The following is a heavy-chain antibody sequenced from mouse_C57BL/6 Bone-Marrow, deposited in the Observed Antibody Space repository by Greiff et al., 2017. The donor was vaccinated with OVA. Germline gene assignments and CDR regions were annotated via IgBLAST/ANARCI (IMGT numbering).Heavy chain of an antibody. CDR1: GYSITSDY. D-gene: IGHD1-1*01. Sequence: EVQLKESGPGLAKPSQTLSLTCSVTGYSITSDYWNWIRKFPGNKLEYMGYISYSGSTYYNPSLKSRISITRDTSKNQYYLQLNSVTTEDTATYYCARYRYYGSSYKWYFDVWGTGTTVTVSS. V-gene: IGHV3-8*01. CDR2: ISYSGST. J-gene: IGHJ1*03. CDR3: ARYRYYGSSYKWYFDV.